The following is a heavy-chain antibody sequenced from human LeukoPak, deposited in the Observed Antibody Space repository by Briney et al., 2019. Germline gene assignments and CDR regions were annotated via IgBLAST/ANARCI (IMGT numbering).Heavy chain of an antibody. CDR1: GFTFSSYG. CDR2: ISSSSSYI. J-gene: IGHJ4*02. D-gene: IGHD5-12*01. CDR3: ARESGYEIDY. V-gene: IGHV3-21*01. Sequence: GGSLRLSCAASGFTFSSYGMTWVRQAPGKGLEWVSSISSSSSYIYYADSVKGRFTISRDNAKNSLYLQMNSLRAEDTAVYYCARESGYEIDYWGQGTLVTVSS.